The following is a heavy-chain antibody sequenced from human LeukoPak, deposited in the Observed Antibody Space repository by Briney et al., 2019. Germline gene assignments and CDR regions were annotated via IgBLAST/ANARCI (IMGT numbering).Heavy chain of an antibody. CDR1: GGTFSSYA. V-gene: IGHV1-69*01. D-gene: IGHD2-2*01. CDR3: ARDRGPVVGYCSGTSCYHLDY. CDR2: IIPIFGTA. Sequence: SVKVSCKASGGTFSSYAISWVRQAPGQGLEWMGGIIPIFGTANYAQKFQGRVTITADESTGTAHMELSSLRSEDTAVYYCARDRGPVVGYCSGTSCYHLDYWGQGTLVTVSS. J-gene: IGHJ4*02.